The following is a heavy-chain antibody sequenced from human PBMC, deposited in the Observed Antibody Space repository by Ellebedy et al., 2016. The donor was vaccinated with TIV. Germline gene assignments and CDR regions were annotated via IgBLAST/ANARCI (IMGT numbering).Heavy chain of an antibody. CDR2: INHSGST. CDR1: GGSFSGYY. V-gene: IGHV4-34*01. Sequence: SETLSLTXAVYGGSFSGYYWSWIRQPPGKGLEWIGEINHSGSTNYNPSLKSRVTISVDTSKNQFSLKLSSVTAADTAVYYCARRGVVKQRDFNPWGQGTLVTVSS. CDR3: ARRGVVKQRDFNP. D-gene: IGHD3-3*01. J-gene: IGHJ5*02.